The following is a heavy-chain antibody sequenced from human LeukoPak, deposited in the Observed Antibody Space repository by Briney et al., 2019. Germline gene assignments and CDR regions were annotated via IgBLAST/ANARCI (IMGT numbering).Heavy chain of an antibody. CDR1: GYTLTELS. D-gene: IGHD5-18*01. V-gene: IGHV1-24*01. J-gene: IGHJ4*02. Sequence: ASVKVSCKVSGYTLTELSMHWVRQAPGKGLEWMGGFDPEDGETIYAQKFQGRVTMTEDTSTDTACMELSSLRSEDTAVYYCATDLRYSYGYETDYWGQGTLVTVSS. CDR2: FDPEDGET. CDR3: ATDLRYSYGYETDY.